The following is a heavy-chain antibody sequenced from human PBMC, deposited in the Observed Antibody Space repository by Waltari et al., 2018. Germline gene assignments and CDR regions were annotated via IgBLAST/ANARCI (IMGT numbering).Heavy chain of an antibody. V-gene: IGHV4-31*03. CDR1: GGSISSGGYY. J-gene: IGHJ6*03. CDR2: IYYSGST. Sequence: QVQLQESGPGLVKPSQTLSLTCTVSGGSISSGGYYWSWIRQHPGKGLEWIGYIYYSGSTYYNPSLKSRVTISVDTSKNQFSLKLSSVTAADTAVYYCARVNPGGHYYGSGSYPPYYYYYMDVWGKGTTVTVSS. CDR3: ARVNPGGHYYGSGSYPPYYYYYMDV. D-gene: IGHD3-10*01.